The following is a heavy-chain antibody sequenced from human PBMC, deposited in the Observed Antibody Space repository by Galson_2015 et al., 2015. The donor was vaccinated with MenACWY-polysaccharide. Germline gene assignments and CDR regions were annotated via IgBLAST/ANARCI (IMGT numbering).Heavy chain of an antibody. Sequence: SLRLSCAASVFTFSSYAMSWVRQAPGKGLERVSAISGSGGSTYYADSVKSRFTISRDNSKNTLYLQMNSLRAEDTAVYYCAKNGIRITMIVVVTRDAFDIWGQGTMVTVSS. CDR3: AKNGIRITMIVVVTRDAFDI. J-gene: IGHJ3*02. D-gene: IGHD3-22*01. V-gene: IGHV3-23*01. CDR1: VFTFSSYA. CDR2: ISGSGGST.